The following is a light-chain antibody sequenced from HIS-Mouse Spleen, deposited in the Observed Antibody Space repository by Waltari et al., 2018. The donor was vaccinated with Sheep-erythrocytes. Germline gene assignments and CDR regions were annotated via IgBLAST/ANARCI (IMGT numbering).Light chain of an antibody. CDR2: DAS. CDR3: QQRSNWYT. V-gene: IGKV3-11*01. Sequence: EIVLTQSPATLSLSPGETATLSCRASQSVTSYLAWYQQKPGQDPRLLIYDASNRATGIPARFSGSGSGTDFTLTISSLEPEDFAVYYCQQRSNWYTFGQGTKLEIK. J-gene: IGKJ2*01. CDR1: QSVTSY.